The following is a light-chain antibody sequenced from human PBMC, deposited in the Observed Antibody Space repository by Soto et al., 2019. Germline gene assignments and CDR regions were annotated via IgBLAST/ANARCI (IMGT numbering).Light chain of an antibody. CDR3: HQATSGLRT. Sequence: IVMTQSPVTLSMSPGDRATLSCRASQNVATNVAWYQQKPGQAPRLLIYGASIRATGVPGRFSGSGSGTEFTLTIDSLQSEDFAVFYCHQATSGLRTFGRGTRVEV. CDR1: QNVATN. CDR2: GAS. J-gene: IGKJ1*01. V-gene: IGKV3-15*01.